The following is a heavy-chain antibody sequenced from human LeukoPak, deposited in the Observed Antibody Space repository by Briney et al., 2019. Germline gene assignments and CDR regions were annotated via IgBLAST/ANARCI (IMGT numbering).Heavy chain of an antibody. Sequence: ASVKVSCKASGYTFTGYYMHWVRQAPGQGLEWMGWINPNSGGTNYAQKFQGRVTMTRDTSISTAYMELSRLRSDDTAVYYCARNGYYDSPVPEDYWGQGTLVTVSS. J-gene: IGHJ4*02. D-gene: IGHD3-22*01. CDR2: INPNSGGT. CDR1: GYTFTGYY. CDR3: ARNGYYDSPVPEDY. V-gene: IGHV1-2*02.